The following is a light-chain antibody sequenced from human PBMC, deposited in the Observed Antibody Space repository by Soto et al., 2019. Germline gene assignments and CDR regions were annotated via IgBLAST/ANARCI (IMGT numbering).Light chain of an antibody. CDR3: QQFTTFPRT. V-gene: IGKV3-15*01. Sequence: EVVMTQSPVTLSVSPGERATLSCRASQSVSTHLAWYQQKPGQAPKLLIYAASTRVTGISARFSGSGSGTEFSLTISSLQSEDVATYYCQQFTTFPRTFGQGTKVEIK. CDR1: QSVSTH. J-gene: IGKJ1*01. CDR2: AAS.